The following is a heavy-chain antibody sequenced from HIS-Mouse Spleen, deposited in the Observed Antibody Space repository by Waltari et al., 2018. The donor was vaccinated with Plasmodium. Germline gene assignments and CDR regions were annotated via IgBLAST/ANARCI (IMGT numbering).Heavy chain of an antibody. V-gene: IGHV3-7*01. D-gene: IGHD6-13*01. CDR3: ASSWYWYFDL. J-gene: IGHJ2*01. CDR1: GFTFSSYW. CDR2: IKKDGSEK. Sequence: EVQLVESGGGLVQPGGSLRLSCAASGFTFSSYWMGWVRQAPGKGLDWWANIKKDGSEKYYVDSVKGRFTISRDNAKNSRYLQMNSLRAEDTAVYYCASSWYWYFDLWGRGTLVTVSS.